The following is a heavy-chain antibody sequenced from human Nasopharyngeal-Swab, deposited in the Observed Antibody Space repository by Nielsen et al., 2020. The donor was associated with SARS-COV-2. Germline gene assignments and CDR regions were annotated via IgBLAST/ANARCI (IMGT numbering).Heavy chain of an antibody. CDR3: AKDWGLWLQAYYFDY. CDR1: GFTFSSYE. J-gene: IGHJ4*02. Sequence: GESLKISCAASGFTFSSYEMNWVRQAPGKGLEWVSYISSSGSTIYYADSVKGQFTISRDNAKNSLYLQMNSLRAEDTAVYYCAKDWGLWLQAYYFDYWGQGTLVTVSS. CDR2: ISSSGSTI. V-gene: IGHV3-48*03. D-gene: IGHD5-18*01.